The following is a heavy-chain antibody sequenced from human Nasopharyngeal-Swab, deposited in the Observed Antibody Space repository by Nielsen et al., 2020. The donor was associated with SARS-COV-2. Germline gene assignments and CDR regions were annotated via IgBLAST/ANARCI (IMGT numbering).Heavy chain of an antibody. Sequence: SVKVSCKASGFTFIRSAMQWVRQARGQRLEWIGWIVIGSDNTKYARKFQERVTITRDMSTSTAYMELSSLRSEDTAVYYCAAGRYSSSWYSEIDYWGQGTLVTVSS. CDR2: IVIGSDNT. D-gene: IGHD6-13*01. V-gene: IGHV1-58*02. J-gene: IGHJ4*02. CDR1: GFTFIRSA. CDR3: AAGRYSSSWYSEIDY.